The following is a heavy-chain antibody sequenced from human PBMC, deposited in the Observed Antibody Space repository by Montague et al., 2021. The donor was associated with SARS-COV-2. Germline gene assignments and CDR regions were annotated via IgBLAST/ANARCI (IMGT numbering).Heavy chain of an antibody. V-gene: IGHV2-70*01. J-gene: IGHJ4*02. CDR3: ARSHYDILTGYYTVFDD. CDR1: GFSLSTSGMC. CDR2: IDWDDDK. Sequence: PALVKPTQTLTLTCTFSGFSLSTSGMCVSWIRQPPGKALDWLALIDWDDDKYYSTSLKTRLTISKDTSKNQVVLTMTNMDPVDTATYYCARSHYDILTGYYTVFDDWGQGTLVTVSS. D-gene: IGHD3-9*01.